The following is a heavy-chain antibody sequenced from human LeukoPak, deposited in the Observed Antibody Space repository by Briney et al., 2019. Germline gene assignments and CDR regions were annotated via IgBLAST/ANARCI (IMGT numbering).Heavy chain of an antibody. Sequence: GGSLRLSCAASGFTFDDYAMHCVRQAPGKGLEWVSGISWNSGSIGYADSVKGRFTISRDNAKNSLYLQMNSLRAEDTAVYYCAELGITMIGGVWGKGTTVTISS. J-gene: IGHJ6*04. D-gene: IGHD3-10*02. CDR2: ISWNSGSI. V-gene: IGHV3-9*01. CDR3: AELGITMIGGV. CDR1: GFTFDDYA.